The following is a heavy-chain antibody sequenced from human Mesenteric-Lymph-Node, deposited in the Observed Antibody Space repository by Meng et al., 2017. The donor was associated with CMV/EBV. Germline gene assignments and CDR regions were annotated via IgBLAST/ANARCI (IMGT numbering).Heavy chain of an antibody. CDR2: LSSSGASP. V-gene: IGHV3-23*01. D-gene: IGHD1-26*01. CDR1: GSTSSSYP. J-gene: IGHJ4*02. Sequence: GESLKISCGASGSTSSSYPMSWVRQAPGKGLEWVALLSSSGASPHYADAAKGRFIISRDNYKNTLYLQMNRLRDDDTAIYYCAKHPQRELLSPFEFWGQGTLVTVSS. CDR3: AKHPQRELLSPFEF.